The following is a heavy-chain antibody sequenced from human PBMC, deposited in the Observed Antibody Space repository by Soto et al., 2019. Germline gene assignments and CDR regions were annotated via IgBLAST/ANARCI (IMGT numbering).Heavy chain of an antibody. V-gene: IGHV1-69*13. CDR3: TRAPMVRGVIIATDYYYYGMDG. CDR1: GGTFSSYA. D-gene: IGHD3-10*01. J-gene: IGHJ6*02. Sequence: SVKVSCKASGGTFSSYAISWVRQAPGQGLEWMGGIIPIFGTANYAQKFQGRVTITADESTSTAYMELSSLRSEDTAVYYCTRAPMVRGVIIATDYYYYGMDGWGQGTTVTVSS. CDR2: IIPIFGTA.